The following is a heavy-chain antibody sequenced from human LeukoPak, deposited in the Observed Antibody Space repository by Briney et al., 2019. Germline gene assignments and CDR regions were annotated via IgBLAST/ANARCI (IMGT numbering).Heavy chain of an antibody. CDR1: GFTVSSNY. CDR3: AARGFSSSWYDFDY. Sequence: GGSLRLSCAASGFTVSSNYMSWVRQAPGKGLEWVSVIYSDGSTYYADSVKGRFTISRDNSKNTLYLQMNSLRAEDTAVYYCAARGFSSSWYDFDYWGQGTLVTVSS. CDR2: IYSDGST. D-gene: IGHD6-13*01. J-gene: IGHJ4*02. V-gene: IGHV3-66*01.